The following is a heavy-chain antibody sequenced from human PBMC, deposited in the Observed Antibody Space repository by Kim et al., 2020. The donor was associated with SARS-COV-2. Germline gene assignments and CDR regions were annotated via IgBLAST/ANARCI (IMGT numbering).Heavy chain of an antibody. CDR3: ARDPYDYVWGSSANWFDP. V-gene: IGHV7-4-1*02. Sequence: ASVKVSCKASGYTFTSYAMNWVRQAPGQGLEWMGWINTNTGNPTYAQGFTGRFVFSLDTSVSTAYLQISSLKAEDTAVYYCARDPYDYVWGSSANWFDPWGQGTLVTVSS. J-gene: IGHJ5*02. D-gene: IGHD3-16*01. CDR2: INTNTGNP. CDR1: GYTFTSYA.